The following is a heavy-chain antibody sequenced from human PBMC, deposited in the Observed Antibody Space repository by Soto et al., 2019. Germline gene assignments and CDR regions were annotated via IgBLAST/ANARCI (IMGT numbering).Heavy chain of an antibody. D-gene: IGHD5-12*01. CDR3: ARDTYDLMCV. CDR2: INSDGSTT. J-gene: IGHJ6*02. V-gene: IGHV3-20*04. CDR1: GFTFDDYG. Sequence: AGGSLRLSCAASGFTFDDYGLSWVRQAPGKGLEWVSGINSDGSTTNYADSVKGRFTISRDNAKNTLYLQMNSLRAEDTAVYYCARDTYDLMCVWGQGTTVTVSS.